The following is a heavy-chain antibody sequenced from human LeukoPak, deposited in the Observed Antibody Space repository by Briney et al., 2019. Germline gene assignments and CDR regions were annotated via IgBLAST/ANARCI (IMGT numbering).Heavy chain of an antibody. V-gene: IGHV4-39*01. CDR1: GDSISSSSYY. Sequence: SETLSLTCTVSGDSISSSSYYWGWIRQPPGKGLEWIGSIYYSGSTYYNPSLKSRVTISVDTSKNQFSLKLSSVTAADTAVYYCARRASQQEVFDYWGQGTLVTVSS. CDR3: ARRASQQEVFDY. J-gene: IGHJ4*02. CDR2: IYYSGST. D-gene: IGHD4/OR15-4a*01.